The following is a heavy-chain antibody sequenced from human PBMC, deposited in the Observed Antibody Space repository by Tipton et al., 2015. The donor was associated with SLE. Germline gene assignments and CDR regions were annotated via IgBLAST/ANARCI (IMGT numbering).Heavy chain of an antibody. Sequence: SLRLSCAASGFKFSIYGIHWVRQAPGKGLEWVANIWYDGSTKYYADSVKGRFTVARDDSKNTLYLQMNSLRAEDTAVYYCAKGVVVTTRYYFDYWGQGTLVTVSS. CDR3: AKGVVVTTRYYFDY. V-gene: IGHV3-33*06. CDR2: IWYDGSTK. D-gene: IGHD2-21*02. J-gene: IGHJ4*02. CDR1: GFKFSIYG.